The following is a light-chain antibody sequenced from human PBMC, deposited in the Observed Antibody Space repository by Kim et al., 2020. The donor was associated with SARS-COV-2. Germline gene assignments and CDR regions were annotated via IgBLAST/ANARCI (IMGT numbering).Light chain of an antibody. V-gene: IGLV2-14*01. CDR2: EIS. J-gene: IGLJ3*02. Sequence: QSALTQPASVSGSPGQSIAISCTGTSSDVGGYNYVSWYQQHPGKAPKLILYEISNRPSGVSNRFSGSKSDNTASLTISGLQPEDEADYYCSSYTSSITWVFGGGTQLTVL. CDR1: SSDVGGYNY. CDR3: SSYTSSITWV.